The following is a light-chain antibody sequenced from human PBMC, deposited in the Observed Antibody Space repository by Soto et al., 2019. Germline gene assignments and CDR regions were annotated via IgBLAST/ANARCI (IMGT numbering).Light chain of an antibody. Sequence: DIQMTESPSSLSASVGDRDTITWQASQDISKYLNWYQQKPGKAPKLLIYDASNLETGVPSRFSGSGSGTDFTFTISSLQPEDIETYYCQQYDNLPLTFGGGTKVDIK. V-gene: IGKV1-33*01. J-gene: IGKJ4*01. CDR3: QQYDNLPLT. CDR1: QDISKY. CDR2: DAS.